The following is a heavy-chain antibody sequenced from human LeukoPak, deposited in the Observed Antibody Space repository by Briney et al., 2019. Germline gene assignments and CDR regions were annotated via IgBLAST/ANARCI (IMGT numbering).Heavy chain of an antibody. CDR1: GGSISSSNW. CDR2: IYHSGST. Sequence: PSGTLSLTCAVSGGSISSSNWWSWVRQPPGKGLEWIGEIYHSGSTYYNPSLKSRVTISVDTSKNQFSLKLNSVTAADTAVYYCARQSSSLHWFDPWGQGTLVTVSS. CDR3: ARQSSSLHWFDP. D-gene: IGHD6-13*01. J-gene: IGHJ5*02. V-gene: IGHV4-4*02.